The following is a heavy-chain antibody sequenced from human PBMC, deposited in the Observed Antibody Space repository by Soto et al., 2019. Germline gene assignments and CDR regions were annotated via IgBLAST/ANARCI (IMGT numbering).Heavy chain of an antibody. D-gene: IGHD7-27*01. CDR1: GFTFGNYA. Sequence: EVQLLESGGGLVQPGGSLRLSCAASGFTFGNYAFSWVRQAPGKGLEWVSVISGGGDATYYPDSVKGRFTTSRDNSKNTVYLQMYSLRAEDTAVYYCAKKSLGSITFPALYYFDYWGQGTLVTVSS. CDR3: AKKSLGSITFPALYYFDY. V-gene: IGHV3-23*01. CDR2: ISGGGDAT. J-gene: IGHJ4*02.